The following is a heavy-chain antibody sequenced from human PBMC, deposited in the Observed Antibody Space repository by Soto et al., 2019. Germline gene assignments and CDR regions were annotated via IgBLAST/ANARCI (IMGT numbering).Heavy chain of an antibody. CDR2: IIPIFGTA. D-gene: IGHD2-2*03. Sequence: SVKVSCKASGGTFSSYAISWVRQAPGQGLEWMGGIIPIFGTANYAQKFQGRVTITADESTSTAYMELSSLRSEDTAVYYCARGVDIVLVPAATHYYYYGMDVWGQGTTVTVSS. V-gene: IGHV1-69*13. J-gene: IGHJ6*02. CDR1: GGTFSSYA. CDR3: ARGVDIVLVPAATHYYYYGMDV.